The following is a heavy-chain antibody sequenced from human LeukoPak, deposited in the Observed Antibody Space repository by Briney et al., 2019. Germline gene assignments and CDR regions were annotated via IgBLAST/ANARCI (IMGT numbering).Heavy chain of an antibody. CDR1: GFTVSSNY. D-gene: IGHD2-2*01. V-gene: IGHV3-53*01. J-gene: IGHJ2*01. Sequence: GGSLRLSCAASGFTVSSNYIDWVRQAPGKGLEWVSVLYSGGDTYYADSVKGRFTVSRDNSKNTLYLQMNSLGAEDTAVYYCARDTSGYCSTSRCYGSWYFDLWGRGTLVTVSS. CDR2: LYSGGDT. CDR3: ARDTSGYCSTSRCYGSWYFDL.